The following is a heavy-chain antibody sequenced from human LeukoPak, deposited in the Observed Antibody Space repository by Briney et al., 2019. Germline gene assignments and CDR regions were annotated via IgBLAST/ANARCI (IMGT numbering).Heavy chain of an antibody. CDR3: AKEDDSSGYYYPSADDY. CDR2: ISGSGGST. J-gene: IGHJ4*02. V-gene: IGHV3-23*01. CDR1: GFTFDDYG. Sequence: GGSLRLSCAGSGFTFDDYGMSWVRQAPGKGLEWVSAISGSGGSTYYADSVKGRFTISRDNSKNTLYLQMNSLRAEDTAVYYCAKEDDSSGYYYPSADDYWGQGTLVTVSS. D-gene: IGHD3-22*01.